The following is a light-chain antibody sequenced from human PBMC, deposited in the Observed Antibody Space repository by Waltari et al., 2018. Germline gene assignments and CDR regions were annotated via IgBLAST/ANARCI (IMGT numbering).Light chain of an antibody. CDR2: EAS. V-gene: IGLV2-23*01. Sequence: QCALTQPASVSGSPGQSITISCTGTSSDVGSYNLVSWYQQHPGKAPKLMIYEASKRPSVVSKRCSGSKSGNTASLTISGLQAEDEADYYCSSYAGNCNLVVFGGGTTLTVL. J-gene: IGLJ2*01. CDR1: SSDVGSYNL. CDR3: SSYAGNCNLVV.